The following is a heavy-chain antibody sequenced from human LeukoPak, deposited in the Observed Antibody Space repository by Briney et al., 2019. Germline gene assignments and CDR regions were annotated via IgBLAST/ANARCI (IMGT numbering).Heavy chain of an antibody. CDR3: ARDGPIDTNDVDTAMPFDY. D-gene: IGHD5-18*01. V-gene: IGHV1-18*01. CDR1: GYTFTSYG. CDR2: ISAYNGNT. J-gene: IGHJ4*02. Sequence: ASVKVSCKASGYTFTSYGISWVRQAPGQGLEWMGWISAYNGNTNYAQKLQGRVTMTTDTSTSTAYMELRSLRSDDTAVYYCARDGPIDTNDVDTAMPFDYWGQGTLVTVSS.